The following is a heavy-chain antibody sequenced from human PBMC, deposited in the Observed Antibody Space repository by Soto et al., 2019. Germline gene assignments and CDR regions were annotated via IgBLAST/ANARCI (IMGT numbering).Heavy chain of an antibody. CDR1: GFTFDDYA. V-gene: IGHV3-9*01. CDR2: ITWNSGII. J-gene: IGHJ2*01. Sequence: EVQLVESGGGLVQPGRSLRLSCAASGFTFDDYAMHWVRQPPGKGLEWVSGITWNSGIIGYADSVKGRFTISRDNAKNSLYLPMNSLRTEDTAVYYCAKDQGYSTSYYGYVDLWGRVTLVTVAS. D-gene: IGHD6-13*01. CDR3: AKDQGYSTSYYGYVDL.